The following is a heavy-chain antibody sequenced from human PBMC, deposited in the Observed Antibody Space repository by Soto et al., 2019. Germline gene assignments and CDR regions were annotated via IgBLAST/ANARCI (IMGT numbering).Heavy chain of an antibody. V-gene: IGHV4-30-4*01. D-gene: IGHD3-9*01. J-gene: IGHJ4*02. Sequence: PSETLSLTCTVSGGSISSGDYYWSWIRQPPRKGLEWIGYIYYSGSTYYNPSLKSRVTISVDTSKNQFSLKLSSVTAADTVVYYCARAFDILTRYYFDYWGQGTLVTVSS. CDR1: GGSISSGDYY. CDR2: IYYSGST. CDR3: ARAFDILTRYYFDY.